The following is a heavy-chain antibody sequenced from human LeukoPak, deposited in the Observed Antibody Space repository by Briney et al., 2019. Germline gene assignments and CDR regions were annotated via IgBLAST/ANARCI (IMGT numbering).Heavy chain of an antibody. CDR1: GFTLSSYW. D-gene: IGHD3-10*01. Sequence: GGSLRLSCAASGFTLSSYWMHWVRHAPAKGLAGVSRINEDGSTINYADSVKGRFTISRDNAKNTLYLQMDSLRAEDTAVYYCVRDFGGSREYWGQGTLVIVSS. V-gene: IGHV3-74*01. CDR3: VRDFGGSREY. CDR2: INEDGSTI. J-gene: IGHJ4*02.